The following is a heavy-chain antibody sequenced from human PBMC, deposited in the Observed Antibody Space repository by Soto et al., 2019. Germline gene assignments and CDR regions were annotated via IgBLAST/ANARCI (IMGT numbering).Heavy chain of an antibody. CDR1: GGSFSGYY. Sequence: PSETLSLTCAVYGGSFSGYYWSWIRQPPGKGLEWIGEINHSGSTNYNPSLKSRVTISVDTSKNQFSLKLSSVTAADTAVYYCARGGSGIAARARGGSNWFDPWGQGTLVTVSS. CDR3: ARGGSGIAARARGGSNWFDP. J-gene: IGHJ5*02. D-gene: IGHD6-6*01. CDR2: INHSGST. V-gene: IGHV4-34*01.